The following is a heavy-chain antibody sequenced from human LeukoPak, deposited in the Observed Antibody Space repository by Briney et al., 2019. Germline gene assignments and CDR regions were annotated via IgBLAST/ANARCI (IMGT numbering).Heavy chain of an antibody. CDR1: EFSFGSNY. CDR2: IYSGGST. J-gene: IGHJ3*02. D-gene: IGHD6-19*01. V-gene: IGHV3-66*01. CDR3: ARGASVVAGSDNAFDI. Sequence: GGSLRLSCAASEFSFGSNYMTWVRQAPGKGLEWVSLIYSGGSTYYSDSVKGRFTISRDNARKKRYLQKNSLRAEDKAVYYCARGASVVAGSDNAFDIWGQGTMVTVSS.